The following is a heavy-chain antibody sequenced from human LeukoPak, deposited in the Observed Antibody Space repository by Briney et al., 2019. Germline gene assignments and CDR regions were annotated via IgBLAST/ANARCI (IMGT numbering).Heavy chain of an antibody. Sequence: SETLSLTCTVSGGSISSSSYYWGWIRRPPGKGLEWIGSIYYSGSTYYNPSLKSRVTISVDTSKNQFSLKLSSVTAADTAVYYCAKIAARPYYYYYYMDVWGKGTTVTVSS. J-gene: IGHJ6*03. CDR3: AKIAARPYYYYYYMDV. D-gene: IGHD6-6*01. CDR1: GGSISSSSYY. CDR2: IYYSGST. V-gene: IGHV4-39*07.